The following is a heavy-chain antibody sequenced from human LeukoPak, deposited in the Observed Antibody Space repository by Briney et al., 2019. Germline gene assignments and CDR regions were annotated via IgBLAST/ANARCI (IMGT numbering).Heavy chain of an antibody. Sequence: GGSLRLSCAASGFTFSSYAMHWVRQAPGKGLEWVAVISYDGSNKYYADSVKGRFTISRDNSKNTLYLQMNSLRAEDTAVYYCAKVFPLSWELLGGGYYFDYWGQGTLVTVSS. V-gene: IGHV3-30*04. J-gene: IGHJ4*02. CDR3: AKVFPLSWELLGGGYYFDY. D-gene: IGHD1-26*01. CDR2: ISYDGSNK. CDR1: GFTFSSYA.